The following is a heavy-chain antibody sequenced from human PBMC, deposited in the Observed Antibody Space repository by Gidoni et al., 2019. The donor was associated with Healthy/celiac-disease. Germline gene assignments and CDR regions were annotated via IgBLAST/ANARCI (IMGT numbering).Heavy chain of an antibody. V-gene: IGHV4-4*07. CDR2: IYTSEST. J-gene: IGHJ4*02. CDR3: ARDSGAVAGYYFDY. CDR1: GGSISSYY. Sequence: QVQLQESGPGLVKPSETLSLTCTVSGGSISSYYWSWIRPPAGKGLEWIGRIYTSESTTYNPSLKSRVTMSVDTSKNQFSLKLSSVTAADTAVYYCARDSGAVAGYYFDYWGQGTLVTVSS. D-gene: IGHD6-19*01.